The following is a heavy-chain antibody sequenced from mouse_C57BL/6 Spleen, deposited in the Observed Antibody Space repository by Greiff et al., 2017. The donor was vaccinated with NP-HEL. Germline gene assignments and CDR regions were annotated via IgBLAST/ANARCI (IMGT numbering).Heavy chain of an antibody. D-gene: IGHD1-1*01. CDR1: GYTFTDYN. J-gene: IGHJ4*01. CDR3: ARIPLRYDQYYYAMDY. Sequence: EVQLQQSGPELVKPGASVKIPCKASGYTFTDYNMDWVKQSHGKSLEWIGDINPNNGGTIYNQKFKGKATLTVDKSSSTAYMELRSLTSEDTAVYYCARIPLRYDQYYYAMDYWGQGTSVTVSS. V-gene: IGHV1-18*01. CDR2: INPNNGGT.